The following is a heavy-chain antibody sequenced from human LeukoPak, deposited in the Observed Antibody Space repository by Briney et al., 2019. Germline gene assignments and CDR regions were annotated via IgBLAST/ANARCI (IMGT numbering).Heavy chain of an antibody. CDR3: ARSPRGIAARPIDY. Sequence: SETLSLTCAVYGGSFSGYYWSWIRQPPGKGLEWNGEINHSGSTNYNPSLKSRVTISVDTSKNQFSLKLSSVTAADTAVYYCARSPRGIAARPIDYWGQGTLVTVSS. D-gene: IGHD6-6*01. J-gene: IGHJ4*02. V-gene: IGHV4-34*01. CDR2: INHSGST. CDR1: GGSFSGYY.